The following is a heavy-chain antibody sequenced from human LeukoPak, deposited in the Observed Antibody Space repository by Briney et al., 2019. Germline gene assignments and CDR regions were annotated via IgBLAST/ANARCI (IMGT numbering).Heavy chain of an antibody. J-gene: IGHJ4*02. CDR2: MYLSGTT. CDR3: AGLVGRYSSGLYYYYFDY. V-gene: IGHV4-4*02. CDR1: GDSINSLDL. Sequence: PSETLSLTCTVSGDSINSLDLWSWVRQPPGKGLEWIGEMYLSGTTHSNPSVKSRVTISIDKSKNQFLLNLSSVTAADTAVYYCAGLVGRYSSGLYYYYFDYWGQGTLVTVSS. D-gene: IGHD3-22*01.